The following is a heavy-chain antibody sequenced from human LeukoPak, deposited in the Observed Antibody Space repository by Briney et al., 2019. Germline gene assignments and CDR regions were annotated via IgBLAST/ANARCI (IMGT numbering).Heavy chain of an antibody. CDR2: INSDGSST. J-gene: IGHJ6*02. Sequence: GGSLRLSCTASGFTFSSYWMHWVRQAPGKGLVWVSRINSDGSSTSYADSVKGRFTISRDNAKNTLYLQMNSLRAEDTAVYYCARDSSSWYYFDYYYGMDVWGQGTTVTVSS. V-gene: IGHV3-74*01. D-gene: IGHD6-13*01. CDR3: ARDSSSWYYFDYYYGMDV. CDR1: GFTFSSYW.